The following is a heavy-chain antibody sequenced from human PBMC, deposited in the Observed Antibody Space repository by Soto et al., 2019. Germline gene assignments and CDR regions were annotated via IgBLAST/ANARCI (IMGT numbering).Heavy chain of an antibody. Sequence: QVQLVQSGAEVKKPGSSVKVSCKASGGTFSSYAISWVRQAPGQGLEWMGGIIPIFGTANYAQKFQGRVTITADESTSTAYMELSSLRSEDTAVYYCARDHNLLTGCYKSPYYYYGMDVWGQGTTVTVSS. CDR2: IIPIFGTA. V-gene: IGHV1-69*12. CDR1: GGTFSSYA. J-gene: IGHJ6*02. D-gene: IGHD3-9*01. CDR3: ARDHNLLTGCYKSPYYYYGMDV.